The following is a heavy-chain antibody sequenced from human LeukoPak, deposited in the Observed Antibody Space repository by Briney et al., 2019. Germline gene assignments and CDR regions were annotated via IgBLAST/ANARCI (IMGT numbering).Heavy chain of an antibody. V-gene: IGHV5-51*01. D-gene: IGHD6-13*01. CDR1: GYSFTSNW. CDR3: ARHHTPGYSSSWYVTNYGMDV. J-gene: IGHJ6*02. CDR2: IHPGDSDT. Sequence: GESLKISCKGYGYSFTSNWIGWLRQMPGKGLEWMGIIHPGDSDTRYSPSFQGRVTISADKSISPAYLQWSSLKASDTALYYCARHHTPGYSSSWYVTNYGMDVWGQGTTVTVSS.